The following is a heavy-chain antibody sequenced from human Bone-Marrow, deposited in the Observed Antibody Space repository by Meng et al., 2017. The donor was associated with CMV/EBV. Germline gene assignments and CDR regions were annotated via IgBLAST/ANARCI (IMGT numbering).Heavy chain of an antibody. V-gene: IGHV4-39*01. D-gene: IGHD1-14*01. CDR1: GGSVSSGSYY. CDR3: PYGRYYYYYGMDV. J-gene: IGHJ6*02. Sequence: SETLSLTCTVSGGSVSSGSYYWSWIRQPPGKGLEWIGSIYYSGSTYYNPSLKSRVTISVDTSKNQFSLKLSSVTAADTAVYYCPYGRYYYYYGMDVWGQGTTVTVSS. CDR2: IYYSGST.